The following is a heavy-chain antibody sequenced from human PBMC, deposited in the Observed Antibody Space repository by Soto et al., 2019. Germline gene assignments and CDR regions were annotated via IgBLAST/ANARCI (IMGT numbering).Heavy chain of an antibody. V-gene: IGHV4-4*08. Sequence: SETLSLTCTVSGASISRYYWSWIRQSPGKGLEWIGYLYNTGSTNYNPSLKSRVTISIDSSKNQFSLKLSSVTAADTAVYYCARERPDGARLDPWGQGTLVTVSS. CDR2: LYNTGST. J-gene: IGHJ5*02. CDR3: ARERPDGARLDP. CDR1: GASISRYY. D-gene: IGHD6-6*01.